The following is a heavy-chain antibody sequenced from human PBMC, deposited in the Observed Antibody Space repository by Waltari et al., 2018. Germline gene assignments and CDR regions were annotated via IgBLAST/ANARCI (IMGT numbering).Heavy chain of an antibody. J-gene: IGHJ2*01. CDR3: AKDRDYDPNWYFDL. D-gene: IGHD4-17*01. CDR2: ISWNSGSI. V-gene: IGHV3-9*01. CDR1: GFTFDDYA. Sequence: EVQLVESGGGWVQPGRSLRLSCAASGFTFDDYAMHWVRQAPGKGLEWVSGISWNSGSIGYADSVQGRFTISRDNAKNSLYLQMNSLGAEDTALYYCAKDRDYDPNWYFDLWGRVTLVTVSS.